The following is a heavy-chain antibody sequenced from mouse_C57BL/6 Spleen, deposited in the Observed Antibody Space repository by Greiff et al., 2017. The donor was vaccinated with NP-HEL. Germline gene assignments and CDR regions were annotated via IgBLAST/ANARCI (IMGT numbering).Heavy chain of an antibody. CDR3: TRSTLYFFYAMDY. V-gene: IGHV1-15*01. J-gene: IGHJ4*01. Sequence: VQLQQSGAELVRPGASVTLSCKASGYTFTDYEMHWVKQTPVHGLEWIGAIDPETGGTAYNQKFKGKAILTADKSSSTAYMELRSLTSEDSAVYYCTRSTLYFFYAMDYWGQGTSVTVSS. CDR1: GYTFTDYE. CDR2: IDPETGGT. D-gene: IGHD1-1*01.